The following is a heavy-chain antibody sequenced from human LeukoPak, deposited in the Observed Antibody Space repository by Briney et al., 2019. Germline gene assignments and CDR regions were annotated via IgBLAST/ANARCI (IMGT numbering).Heavy chain of an antibody. J-gene: IGHJ1*01. CDR2: IYYSGST. CDR3: ARGEVWQWLVPEYFQH. CDR1: GGSISSYY. D-gene: IGHD6-19*01. Sequence: NPSETLSLTCTVSGGSISSYYWSWIRQPPGKGLGWIGYIYYSGSTNYNPSLKSRVTISVDTSKNQFSLKLSSVTAADTAVYYCARGEVWQWLVPEYFQHWGQGTLVTVSS. V-gene: IGHV4-59*01.